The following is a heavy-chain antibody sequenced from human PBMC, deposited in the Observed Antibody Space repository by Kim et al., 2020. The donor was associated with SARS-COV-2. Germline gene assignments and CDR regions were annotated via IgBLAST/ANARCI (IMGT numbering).Heavy chain of an antibody. D-gene: IGHD5-18*01. CDR3: AATAMAYYYYYGMDV. J-gene: IGHJ6*02. V-gene: IGHV4-34*01. CDR1: GGSFSGYY. CDR2: INHSGST. Sequence: SETLSLTCAVYGGSFSGYYWSWIRQPPGKGLEWIGEINHSGSTNYNPSLKSRVTISVDTSKNQFSLKLSSVTAADTAVYYCAATAMAYYYYYGMDVWGQGTTVTVSS.